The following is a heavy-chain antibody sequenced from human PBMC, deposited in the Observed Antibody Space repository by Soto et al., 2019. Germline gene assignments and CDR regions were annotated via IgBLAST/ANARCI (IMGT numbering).Heavy chain of an antibody. CDR3: AKYQPMTQPRPYFDY. Sequence: EVQLLESGGDLIQPGGSLRLSCAASGFTFSSYAMSWVRQAPGKGLGWVSAMSSSGGSTFYADSVKGRFTISRDNSRNTLYLQMNSLSAEDTAIYYCAKYQPMTQPRPYFDYWGQGTLVTVSS. CDR2: MSSSGGST. CDR1: GFTFSSYA. D-gene: IGHD3-22*01. V-gene: IGHV3-23*01. J-gene: IGHJ4*02.